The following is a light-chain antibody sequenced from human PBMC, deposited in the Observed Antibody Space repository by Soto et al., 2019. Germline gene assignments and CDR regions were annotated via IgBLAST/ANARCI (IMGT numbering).Light chain of an antibody. CDR1: QGISNY. CDR3: QKYNSAART. V-gene: IGKV1-27*01. J-gene: IGKJ1*01. Sequence: DIQMTQSPSSLSASVGDRVTITCRASQGISNYLAWYKQKPGKVPKLLIYAASTLQSGVPSRFSGSGSGTDFSLTISSLPPEDVATYYCQKYNSAARTFGQGTKVESK. CDR2: AAS.